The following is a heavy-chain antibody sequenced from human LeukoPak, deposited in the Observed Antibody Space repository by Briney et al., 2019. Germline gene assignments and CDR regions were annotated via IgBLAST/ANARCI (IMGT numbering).Heavy chain of an antibody. CDR3: AKDLGDGYSLDY. Sequence: PGGSLRLSCAASGFTFRTYGMHWVRQAPGKGLEWVAIASYDGNSVYYADSVKGRFTISRDNSKNTVYLQMNSLRVEDTAVYYCAKDLGDGYSLDYWGQGTLVTVSS. CDR1: GFTFRTYG. D-gene: IGHD5-24*01. CDR2: ASYDGNSV. J-gene: IGHJ4*02. V-gene: IGHV3-30*18.